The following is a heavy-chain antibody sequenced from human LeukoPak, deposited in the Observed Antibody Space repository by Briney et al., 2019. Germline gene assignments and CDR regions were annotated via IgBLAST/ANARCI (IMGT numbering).Heavy chain of an antibody. CDR1: GFTFSSYT. Sequence: PGGSLRLSCAASGFTFSSYTMHWVRQAPGKGLEWVAVISYDGSNKYYADSVKGRFTISRDNSKNTLYLQMNSLRAEDTAVYYCAKDLVDSSGYYLFDYWGQGTLVTVSS. J-gene: IGHJ4*02. D-gene: IGHD3-22*01. CDR2: ISYDGSNK. CDR3: AKDLVDSSGYYLFDY. V-gene: IGHV3-30*04.